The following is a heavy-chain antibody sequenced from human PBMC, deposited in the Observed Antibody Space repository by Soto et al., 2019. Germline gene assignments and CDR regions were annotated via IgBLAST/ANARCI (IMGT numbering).Heavy chain of an antibody. CDR1: GGSISSGGYY. Sequence: QVQLQESGPGLVKASQTLSLTCNVSGGSISSGGYYWTWIRQHPGKGLEWIGNIHHSGSTFYNPSLMSRVSISAGTSKNQCSLKLSSVTAADTAVYFCVRGVLSWGQGTLVTVSA. D-gene: IGHD3-10*01. CDR3: VRGVLS. V-gene: IGHV4-31*03. J-gene: IGHJ1*01. CDR2: IHHSGST.